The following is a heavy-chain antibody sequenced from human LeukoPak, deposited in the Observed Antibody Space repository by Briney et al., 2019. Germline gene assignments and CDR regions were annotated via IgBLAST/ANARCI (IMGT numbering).Heavy chain of an antibody. V-gene: IGHV3-11*04. CDR1: GFTFSDYY. D-gene: IGHD3-3*01. CDR2: ISCSGSTI. CDR3: ARNYGPDPTHYDFWSGYPYYYYYYMDV. J-gene: IGHJ6*03. Sequence: PGGSLRLSCAASGFTFSDYYMSWIRQAPGEGLEWVSYISCSGSTIYYADSVKGRFTISRDNAKNSLYLQMNSLRAEDTAVYYCARNYGPDPTHYDFWSGYPYYYYYYMDVWGKGTTVTVSS.